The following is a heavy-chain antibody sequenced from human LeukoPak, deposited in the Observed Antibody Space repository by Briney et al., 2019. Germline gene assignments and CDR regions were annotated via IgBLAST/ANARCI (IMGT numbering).Heavy chain of an antibody. J-gene: IGHJ6*03. CDR1: GYSLSEVS. V-gene: IGHV1-18*01. D-gene: IGHD3-22*01. CDR2: ISAYNGNT. CDR3: AREAMMYYYYMDV. Sequence: ASVKVSCKVSGYSLSEVSMYWVRQAPGKGLEWMGWISAYNGNTNYAQKLQGRVTMTTDTSTSTAYMELRSLRSDDTAVYYCAREAMMYYYYMDVWGKGTTVTVSS.